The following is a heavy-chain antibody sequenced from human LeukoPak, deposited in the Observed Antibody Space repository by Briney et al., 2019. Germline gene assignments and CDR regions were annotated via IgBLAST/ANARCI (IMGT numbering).Heavy chain of an antibody. J-gene: IGHJ4*02. D-gene: IGHD5-12*01. CDR2: IYTSGST. CDR1: GGSISSGSYY. Sequence: PSETLSLTCTVSGGSISSGSYYWSWIRRPAGKGLEWIGRIYTSGSTNYNPSLKSRVTISVDTSKNQFSLKLSSVTAADTAVYYCARDPGYSGYDWYFDYWGQGTLVTVSS. CDR3: ARDPGYSGYDWYFDY. V-gene: IGHV4-61*02.